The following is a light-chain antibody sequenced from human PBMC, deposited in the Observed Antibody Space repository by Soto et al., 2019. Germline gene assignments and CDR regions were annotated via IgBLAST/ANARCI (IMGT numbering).Light chain of an antibody. CDR1: QSISSW. Sequence: IHMTQSPSTLSASVGDRVTITCRASQSISSWLAWYQQKPGKAPKVLIYKASSLESGVPSRFSGSGSGTEFTLTISSLQPDDFATYYCQQYNEYSRTFGQGTKVDI. CDR3: QQYNEYSRT. V-gene: IGKV1-5*03. CDR2: KAS. J-gene: IGKJ1*01.